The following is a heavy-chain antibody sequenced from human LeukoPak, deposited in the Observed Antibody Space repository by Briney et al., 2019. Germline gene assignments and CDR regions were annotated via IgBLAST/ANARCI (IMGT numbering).Heavy chain of an antibody. Sequence: GGSLRLSCAASGFTFSSYDFHWVRQVPGYGLEWVSGIGTLGDTYYLGSVKGRFTISRENAKNSLYLQVNSLRAGDTAVYYCARGRSFNYNDNRAHYPYWGQGTVVTVSS. J-gene: IGHJ4*02. V-gene: IGHV3-13*01. D-gene: IGHD3-22*01. CDR1: GFTFSSYD. CDR2: IGTLGDT. CDR3: ARGRSFNYNDNRAHYPY.